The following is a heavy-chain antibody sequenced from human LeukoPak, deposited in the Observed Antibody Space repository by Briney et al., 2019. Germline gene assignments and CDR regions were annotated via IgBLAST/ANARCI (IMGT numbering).Heavy chain of an antibody. CDR2: ISAYNGNT. CDR3: AREVDYGDY. J-gene: IGHJ4*02. V-gene: IGHV1-18*01. D-gene: IGHD2-2*01. CDR1: GYTFTSYG. Sequence: ASVKVSCKASGYTFTSYGISWVRQAPGQGLEWMGWISAYNGNTNYAQKFQGRVTMTRDTSTSTVYMQLNSLRSEDTAVYYCAREVDYGDYWGQGTLVTVPS.